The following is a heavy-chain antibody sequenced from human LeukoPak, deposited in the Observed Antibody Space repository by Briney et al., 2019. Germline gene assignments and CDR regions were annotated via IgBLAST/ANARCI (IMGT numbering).Heavy chain of an antibody. CDR1: RFTGSINY. CDR2: IYRGGSI. Sequence: GVSLRLFCAASRFTGSINYRSCLPKAPGKGLVGVSVIYRGGSIYYADYVKGRFTISRDNSKNTLYLQMNSLRAEDTAVYYCAKFGTSSGWFSPFDYWGQGTLVTVSS. V-gene: IGHV3-53*05. CDR3: AKFGTSSGWFSPFDY. J-gene: IGHJ4*02. D-gene: IGHD6-19*01.